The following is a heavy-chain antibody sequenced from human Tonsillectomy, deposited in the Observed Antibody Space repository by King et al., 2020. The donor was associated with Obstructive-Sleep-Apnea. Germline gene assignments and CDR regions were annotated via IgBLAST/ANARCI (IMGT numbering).Heavy chain of an antibody. J-gene: IGHJ4*02. D-gene: IGHD1-26*01. Sequence: VQLVESGGGLVQPGGSLRLSCAASGFALSSYAMTWVRQAPGKGLEWVSAISDSGGSTYYVDSVKGRFSISRDTSKNTLFLQMNSLRAEDTAVYYCWALIEWEHTRDYWGQGTLVTVSS. CDR3: WALIEWEHTRDY. CDR2: ISDSGGST. V-gene: IGHV3-23*04. CDR1: GFALSSYA.